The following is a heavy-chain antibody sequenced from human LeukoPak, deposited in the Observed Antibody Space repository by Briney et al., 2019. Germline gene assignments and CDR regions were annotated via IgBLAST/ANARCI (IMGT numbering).Heavy chain of an antibody. Sequence: GGSLRLSCAASGVTFSSSAMGWVGQAPGEGLELVSSISGGGSSTYYADSVKGRFTISRDNSRDTLSLQMSSLSAEDTAIYCCAKSWRTNNWSFYINYWGQGTLVTVSS. CDR1: GVTFSSSA. V-gene: IGHV3-23*01. CDR2: ISGGGSST. CDR3: AKSWRTNNWSFYINY. J-gene: IGHJ4*02. D-gene: IGHD1-1*01.